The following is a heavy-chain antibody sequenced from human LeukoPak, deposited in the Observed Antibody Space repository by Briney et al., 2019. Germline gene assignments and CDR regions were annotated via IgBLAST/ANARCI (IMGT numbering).Heavy chain of an antibody. J-gene: IGHJ4*02. Sequence: ASVKVSCKASGYTFTGYYMHWVRQAPGQGLEWMGWINPNSGGTNYAQKFQGRVTMTRDTSISTAYMELSRLRSDDTAVYYCARAIGYDILTGLPDYWGQETLVTVSS. CDR2: INPNSGGT. CDR3: ARAIGYDILTGLPDY. CDR1: GYTFTGYY. D-gene: IGHD3-9*01. V-gene: IGHV1-2*02.